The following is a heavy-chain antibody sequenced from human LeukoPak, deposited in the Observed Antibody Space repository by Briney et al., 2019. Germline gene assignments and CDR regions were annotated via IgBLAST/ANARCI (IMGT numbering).Heavy chain of an antibody. D-gene: IGHD2-2*01. CDR1: GFTFSSFA. J-gene: IGHJ4*02. V-gene: IGHV3-30*04. CDR3: ARAYCSSTSCYAPDY. CDR2: ISYDGTKK. Sequence: GRSLRLSCTASGFTFSSFAMHWVRQAPAKGLEWEAVISYDGTKKYYADSVKGRFTISRDNSNNTLYLQMNSLRAEDTAVYYCARAYCSSTSCYAPDYWGQGTLVTVSS.